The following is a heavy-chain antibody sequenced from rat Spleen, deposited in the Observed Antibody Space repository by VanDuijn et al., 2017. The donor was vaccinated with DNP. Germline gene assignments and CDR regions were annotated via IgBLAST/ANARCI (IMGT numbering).Heavy chain of an antibody. V-gene: IGHV5S13*01. CDR2: ISSGGGGT. D-gene: IGHD1-12*02. Sequence: EVQLVESGGGLVQPGRSLKLSCAASGFTFSNFPMAWVRQAPKKGLEWVASISSGGGGTYYPDSVKDRFTTSRDNAKNTLYLQMDSLRSEDTATYYCTRHQYYDGNDYKSFAYWGQGTRVTVSS. CDR1: GFTFSNFP. J-gene: IGHJ3*01. CDR3: TRHQYYDGNDYKSFAY.